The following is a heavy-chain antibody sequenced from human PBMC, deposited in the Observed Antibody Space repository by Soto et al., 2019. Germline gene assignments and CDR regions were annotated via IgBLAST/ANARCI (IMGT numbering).Heavy chain of an antibody. CDR2: IIPIFGTA. J-gene: IGHJ4*02. CDR1: GGTFSSYA. Sequence: QVQLVQSGAEVKKPGSSVKVSCKASGGTFSSYAISWVRQAPGQGLEWMGGIIPIFGTANYAQKFQGRVRITADESTSTAYMELSSMRSEDTAVYYCARGIVSVVEMATITWDYWGQGTLVTVSS. V-gene: IGHV1-69*12. CDR3: ARGIVSVVEMATITWDY. D-gene: IGHD5-12*01.